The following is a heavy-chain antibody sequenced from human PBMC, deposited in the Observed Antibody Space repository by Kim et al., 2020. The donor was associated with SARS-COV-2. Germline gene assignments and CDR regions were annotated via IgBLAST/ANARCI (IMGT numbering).Heavy chain of an antibody. Sequence: GGSLRLSCSASGFTFNSFAMHWVRQAPGKGLDYVAAINSDGDRTYYADSMRGRFTISRDNFKSTLYLQMGSLRPEDTAVYYCVKDRVGRIYGVISTLEDWGLGTLVTVSP. CDR1: GFTFNSFA. V-gene: IGHV3-64D*09. D-gene: IGHD3-3*01. CDR3: VKDRVGRIYGVISTLED. CDR2: INSDGDRT. J-gene: IGHJ4*02.